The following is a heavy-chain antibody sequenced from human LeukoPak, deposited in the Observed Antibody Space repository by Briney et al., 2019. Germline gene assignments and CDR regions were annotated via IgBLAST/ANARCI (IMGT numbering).Heavy chain of an antibody. J-gene: IGHJ4*02. Sequence: SETLSLTCTVSGGSISSSSYYWGWIRQPPGRGLEWIGSIYYSGSTYYNPSLKSRVTISVDTSKNQFSLKLSSVTAADTAVYYCASFVRFTMVRGEDYWGQGTLVTVSS. CDR3: ASFVRFTMVRGEDY. CDR2: IYYSGST. CDR1: GGSISSSSYY. D-gene: IGHD3-10*01. V-gene: IGHV4-39*01.